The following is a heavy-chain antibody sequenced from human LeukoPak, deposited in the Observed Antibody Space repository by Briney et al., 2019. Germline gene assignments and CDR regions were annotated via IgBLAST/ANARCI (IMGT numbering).Heavy chain of an antibody. J-gene: IGHJ3*02. CDR3: ARDGAAATDYAFDI. D-gene: IGHD6-25*01. V-gene: IGHV3-21*01. CDR2: ISSSSSYI. CDR1: GFTFSGYS. Sequence: GGSLRLSCAASGFTFSGYSMNWVRQAPGKGLEWVSSISSSSSYIYYADSVKGRFTISRDNAKNSLYLQMNSLRAEDTAVYYCARDGAAATDYAFDIWGQGTMVTVSS.